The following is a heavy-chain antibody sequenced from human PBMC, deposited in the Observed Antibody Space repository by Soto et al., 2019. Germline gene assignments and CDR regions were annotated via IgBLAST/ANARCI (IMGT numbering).Heavy chain of an antibody. CDR3: ARWGSMDV. CDR2: ISGSSSTI. D-gene: IGHD3-16*01. J-gene: IGHJ6*02. CDR1: GFTFSSYS. Sequence: EVQLVESGGGLVQPGGSLRLSCAASGFTFSSYSMNWVRQAPGKGLEWVSHISGSSSTIYYAGSVRGRFTISRDNAKNSLYLQMNSRRDEDTAVYYCARWGSMDVWGQGTTVTVSS. V-gene: IGHV3-48*02.